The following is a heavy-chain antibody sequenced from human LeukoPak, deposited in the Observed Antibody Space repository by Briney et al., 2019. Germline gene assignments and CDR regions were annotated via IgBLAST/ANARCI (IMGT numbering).Heavy chain of an antibody. J-gene: IGHJ3*02. Sequence: SETLSLTCAVSGGSISSYYWSWIRQPPGEGLEWIGYIYYSGSTNYNPSLKSRVTISVDTSKNQFALKLSFVTAADTAVYYCARHGYDILTGLIWGQGTMVTVSS. CDR3: ARHGYDILTGLI. V-gene: IGHV4-59*08. CDR1: GGSISSYY. D-gene: IGHD3-9*01. CDR2: IYYSGST.